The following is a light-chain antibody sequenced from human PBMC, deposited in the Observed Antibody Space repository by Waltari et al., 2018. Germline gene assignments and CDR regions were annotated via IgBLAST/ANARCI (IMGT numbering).Light chain of an antibody. CDR2: EVS. J-gene: IGLJ2*01. Sequence: QSALTQPASVSGSPGKSITIPCTGTSSVVGGYNYASRYQQLPGKAPNLMIYEVSNRPSGVSNRFSGSKSANTASLTISGLQAEDEADYYCSSYTSSSTVVFGGGTKLTVL. V-gene: IGLV2-14*01. CDR3: SSYTSSSTVV. CDR1: SSVVGGYNY.